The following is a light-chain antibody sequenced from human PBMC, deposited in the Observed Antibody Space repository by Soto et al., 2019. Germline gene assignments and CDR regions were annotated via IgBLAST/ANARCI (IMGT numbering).Light chain of an antibody. Sequence: EIALTQAPDTMSFSPLERDKLYCRPSHSVSSYLAWYQQKPGQAPRLLIYDASNRATGIPARFSGSGSGTDFTLTISSLEPEDFAVYYCQQRSNWPPITFGQGTRLEIK. CDR3: QQRSNWPPIT. CDR2: DAS. V-gene: IGKV3-11*01. CDR1: HSVSSY. J-gene: IGKJ5*01.